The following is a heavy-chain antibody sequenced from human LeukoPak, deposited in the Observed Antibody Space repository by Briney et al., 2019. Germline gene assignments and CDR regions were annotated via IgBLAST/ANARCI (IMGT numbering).Heavy chain of an antibody. CDR1: GFTFSSYA. Sequence: PGGSLRLSCAASGFTFSSYAMHWVRQAPGKGLEWVAVISYDGSNKYYADSVKGRFTISRDNAKNSLYLQMNSLRAEDTAVYYCARVLPGAVAGTDYWGQGTLVTVSS. D-gene: IGHD6-19*01. J-gene: IGHJ4*02. CDR3: ARVLPGAVAGTDY. V-gene: IGHV3-30-3*01. CDR2: ISYDGSNK.